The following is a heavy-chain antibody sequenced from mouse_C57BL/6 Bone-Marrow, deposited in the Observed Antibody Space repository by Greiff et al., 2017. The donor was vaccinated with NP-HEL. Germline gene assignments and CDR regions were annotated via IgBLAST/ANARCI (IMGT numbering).Heavy chain of an antibody. CDR2: ISDGGSYT. CDR1: GFTLSSYA. V-gene: IGHV5-4*03. CDR3: ARAEVVANYAMDY. J-gene: IGHJ4*01. Sequence: EVKLVGSGGGLVKPGRSLKPSCAASGFTLSSYAMSGVRQTPEKRLGWVATISDGGSYTYYPDNVKGRFTISRDNAKNNLYLQMSHLKSEDTAMYYCARAEVVANYAMDYWGQGTSVTVSS. D-gene: IGHD1-1*01.